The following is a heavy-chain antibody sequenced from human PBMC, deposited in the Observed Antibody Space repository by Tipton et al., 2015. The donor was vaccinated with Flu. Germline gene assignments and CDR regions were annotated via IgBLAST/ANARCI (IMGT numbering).Heavy chain of an antibody. D-gene: IGHD3-10*01. V-gene: IGHV3-15*01. Sequence: SLRLSCAASGFTFSNVWMSWVRQAPGKGLEWVARIKVRADGESTDYAAPMKGRFTISRDDSKNTLYLQMNSLGTEDTAVYYCNTDRPPWRNEGPGGAFDIWGQGTMVTVSS. CDR1: GFTFSNVW. CDR2: IKVRADGEST. J-gene: IGHJ3*02. CDR3: NTDRPPWRNEGPGGAFDI.